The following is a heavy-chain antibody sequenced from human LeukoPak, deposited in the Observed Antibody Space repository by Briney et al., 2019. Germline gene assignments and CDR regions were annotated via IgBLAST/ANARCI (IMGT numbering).Heavy chain of an antibody. CDR1: GGTFSSYA. Sequence: SVKVSCKASGGTFSSYAISWVRQAPGQGLEWMGRIIPIFGIANYAQKFQGRVTITADKSTSTAYMELSSLRSEDTAAYYCARAVYDSSGYYLWGWGQGTLVTVSS. CDR3: ARAVYDSSGYYLWG. D-gene: IGHD3-22*01. CDR2: IIPIFGIA. V-gene: IGHV1-69*04. J-gene: IGHJ4*02.